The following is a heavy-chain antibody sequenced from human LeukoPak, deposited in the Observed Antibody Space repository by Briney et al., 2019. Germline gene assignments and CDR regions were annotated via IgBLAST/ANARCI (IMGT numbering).Heavy chain of an antibody. D-gene: IGHD3-3*01. Sequence: GGSLRLSCAASGFTFSSYWMSWLRQAPGKGPEWVANIKQDGSEKDYVDSVKGRFTISRDNARNSLYLQMNSLRAEDTAVYYCASSLEGNFWSGYHFWGQGTLVTVSS. CDR2: IKQDGSEK. CDR3: ASSLEGNFWSGYHF. CDR1: GFTFSSYW. J-gene: IGHJ4*02. V-gene: IGHV3-7*05.